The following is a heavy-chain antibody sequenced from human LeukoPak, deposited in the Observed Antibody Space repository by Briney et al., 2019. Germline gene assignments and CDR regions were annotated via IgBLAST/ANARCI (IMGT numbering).Heavy chain of an antibody. J-gene: IGHJ4*02. D-gene: IGHD1-1*01. CDR2: IYSGGST. Sequence: LSLTCTVSGGSISSGDYYWSWIRQPPGKGLEWVSVIYSGGSTDYADSVKGRFTISRDNSKNTLYLQMNSLRAEDTAVYHCARGPAGYNWGQGTLVTVSS. V-gene: IGHV3-53*01. CDR3: ARGPAGYN. CDR1: GGSISSGDYY.